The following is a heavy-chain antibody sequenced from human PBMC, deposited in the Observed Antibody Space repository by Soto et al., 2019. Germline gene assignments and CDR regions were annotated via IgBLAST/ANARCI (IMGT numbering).Heavy chain of an antibody. CDR2: IKQDGSEK. V-gene: IGHV3-7*01. Sequence: GGSLRLSCAASGFTFTTYSMSWVRQAPGKGLEWVAHIKQDGSEKYYVDSVKGRFTISRDDAKNSLYLQMNSLKGEDTAVYYCARVGSSGYFPRACGQGTLVTVSS. CDR3: ARVGSSGYFPRA. D-gene: IGHD3-22*01. CDR1: GFTFTTYS. J-gene: IGHJ5*02.